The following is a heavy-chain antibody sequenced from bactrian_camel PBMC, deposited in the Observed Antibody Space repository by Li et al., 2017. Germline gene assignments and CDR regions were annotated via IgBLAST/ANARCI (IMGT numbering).Heavy chain of an antibody. J-gene: IGHJ4*01. D-gene: IGHD2*01. Sequence: HVQLVESGGGSVQAGGSLRLSCKWSSDTYIPYCMGWFRQAPGKERAGVASIYTSGDITSYVDSVKGRFTISRDNAKNTVYLQMNSLKPEDTAMYYCAADLQWCFPRRASEYKHWGQGTQVTVS. CDR1: SDTYIPYC. CDR2: IYTSGDIT. CDR3: AADLQWCFPRRASEYKH. V-gene: IGHV3-3*01.